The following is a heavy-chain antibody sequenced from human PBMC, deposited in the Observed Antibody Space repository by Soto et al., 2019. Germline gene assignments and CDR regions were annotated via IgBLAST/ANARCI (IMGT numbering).Heavy chain of an antibody. D-gene: IGHD5-18*01. Sequence: PGGSLSLSCAFSGFTVSSIYMSWVRPAPGKGLEWVSVIYSGGSTYYADSVKGRFTISRDNSKNTLYLQMNSLRAEDTAVYYCAGIRPPLYWGQGTLVTVSS. J-gene: IGHJ4*02. CDR2: IYSGGST. CDR1: GFTVSSIY. CDR3: AGIRPPLY. V-gene: IGHV3-66*01.